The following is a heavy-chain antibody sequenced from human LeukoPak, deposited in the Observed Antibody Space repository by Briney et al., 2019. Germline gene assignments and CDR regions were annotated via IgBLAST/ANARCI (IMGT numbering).Heavy chain of an antibody. CDR3: ARVRAEVVVAANPHDAFDI. J-gene: IGHJ3*02. CDR2: IYYSGST. Sequence: PSETLSLTCTVSGGSISSYYWSWIRQPPGKGLEWIGYIYYSGSTNYNPSLKSRVTISIDTSQNQFSLRLSSLTAADTAVYYCARVRAEVVVAANPHDAFDIWGQGTMVTVSS. V-gene: IGHV4-59*01. CDR1: GGSISSYY. D-gene: IGHD2-15*01.